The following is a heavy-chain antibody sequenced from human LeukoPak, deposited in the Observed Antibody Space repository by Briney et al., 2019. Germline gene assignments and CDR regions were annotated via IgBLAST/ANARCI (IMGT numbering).Heavy chain of an antibody. Sequence: GASVKVSCKASGYTFTSYAMNWVRQAPGQGLEWMGWINTNTGNPTYAQGFTGRFVFSLDTSVSTAYLQISSLKAEDTAVYYCARDFHDWLVPYYYYYGMDVWGQGTTVTVSS. CDR1: GYTFTSYA. CDR2: INTNTGNP. V-gene: IGHV7-4-1*02. CDR3: ARDFHDWLVPYYYYYGMDV. D-gene: IGHD6-19*01. J-gene: IGHJ6*02.